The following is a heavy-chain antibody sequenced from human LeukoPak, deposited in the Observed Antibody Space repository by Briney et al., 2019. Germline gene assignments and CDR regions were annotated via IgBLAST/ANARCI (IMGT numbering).Heavy chain of an antibody. CDR3: TSCGYSYGCNWFDP. Sequence: PGGSLRLSCTASGFTFGDYAMSWVRQAPGKGLEWVGFIRSKAYGGTTEYAASVKGRFTISRDDSKSTAYLQMNSLKTEDTAVYYCTSCGYSYGCNWFDPWGQGTLVTVSS. CDR1: GFTFGDYA. J-gene: IGHJ5*02. CDR2: IRSKAYGGTT. V-gene: IGHV3-49*04. D-gene: IGHD5-18*01.